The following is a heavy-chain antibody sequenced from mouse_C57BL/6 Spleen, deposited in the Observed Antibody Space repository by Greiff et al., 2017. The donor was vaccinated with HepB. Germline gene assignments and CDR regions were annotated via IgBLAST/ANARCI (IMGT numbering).Heavy chain of an antibody. Sequence: EVQRVESGGGLVKPGGSLKLSCAASGFTFSDYGMHWVRQAPEKGLEWVAYISSGSSTIYYADTVKGRFTISRENAKNTLFLKMTSLRSEDTAMYYCARETIYYGNYGFAYWGQGTLVTVSA. CDR1: GFTFSDYG. CDR3: ARETIYYGNYGFAY. V-gene: IGHV5-17*01. J-gene: IGHJ3*01. D-gene: IGHD2-1*01. CDR2: ISSGSSTI.